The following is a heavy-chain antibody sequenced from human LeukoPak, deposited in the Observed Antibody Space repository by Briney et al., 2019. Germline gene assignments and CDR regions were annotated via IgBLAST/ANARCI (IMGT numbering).Heavy chain of an antibody. J-gene: IGHJ3*02. CDR2: MYSTGST. CDR1: GGSISSYY. D-gene: IGHD3-22*01. V-gene: IGHV4-4*07. CDR3: ARESSSGYFFDI. Sequence: SETLSLTCTVSGGSISSYYWSWIRQPAGKGLEWIGRMYSTGSTNYNPSLKSRVTMSLDTSKNQFSLRLTSVSAADTAVYYCARESSSGYFFDIWGQGTMVTVSS.